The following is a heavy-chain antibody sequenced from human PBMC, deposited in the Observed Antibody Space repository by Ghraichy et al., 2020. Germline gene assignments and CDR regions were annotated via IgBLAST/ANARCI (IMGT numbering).Heavy chain of an antibody. J-gene: IGHJ4*02. D-gene: IGHD1-26*01. CDR1: GGSIRTFY. CDR2: IYNSGST. Sequence: TLSLTCTVSGGSIRTFYWSWIRQPPGKGLEWIGYIYNSGSTSYNPSLKSRVTISVDTSKNQFSLRLSSVTAADTAVYYCARSTGSYYEDDGNIDYWGQGTLVTVSS. V-gene: IGHV4-59*01. CDR3: ARSTGSYYEDDGNIDY.